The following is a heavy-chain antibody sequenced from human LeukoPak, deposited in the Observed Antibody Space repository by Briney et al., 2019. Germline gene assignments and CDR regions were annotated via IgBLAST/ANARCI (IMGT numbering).Heavy chain of an antibody. CDR1: GGSFSGYY. CDR2: INHSGST. J-gene: IGHJ5*02. V-gene: IGHV4-34*01. CDR3: ARLDWEWGSSTYNWFDP. Sequence: PSETLSLTCAVYGGSFSGYYWSWIRQPPGKGLEWIGEINHSGSTNYNPSLKSRVTISVDTSKNQFSLKLSSVTAADTAVYYCARLDWEWGSSTYNWFDPWGQGTLVTVSS. D-gene: IGHD3-16*01.